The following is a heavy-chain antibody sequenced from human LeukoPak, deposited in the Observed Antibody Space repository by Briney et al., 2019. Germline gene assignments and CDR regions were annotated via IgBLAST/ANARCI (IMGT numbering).Heavy chain of an antibody. V-gene: IGHV4-38-2*02. D-gene: IGHD2-15*01. CDR3: ARERSGGSCYNY. CDR1: GYSISSGYD. CDR2: MYHSGSA. Sequence: SETLSLTCSVSGYSISSGYDWGWIRQPPGKGLEWIGSMYHSGSAYYNPSLKSRVTISVDTSKNQFSLKLSSVTAADTAVYYCARERSGGSCYNYWGQGTLVTVSS. J-gene: IGHJ4*02.